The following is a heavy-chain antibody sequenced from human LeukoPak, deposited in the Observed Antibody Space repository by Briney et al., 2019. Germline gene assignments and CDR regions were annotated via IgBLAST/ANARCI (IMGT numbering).Heavy chain of an antibody. CDR2: IRYDGSNK. Sequence: GGSLRLSCAASGFTFSSYGMHWVRQAPGKGLEWVAFIRYDGSNKYYADSVKGRFTISRDNSKNTLYLQMNSLRAEDTAVYYCAKDLGSSSLYYFDYWGQGTLVTVSS. V-gene: IGHV3-30*02. CDR1: GFTFSSYG. CDR3: AKDLGSSSLYYFDY. J-gene: IGHJ4*01. D-gene: IGHD6-13*01.